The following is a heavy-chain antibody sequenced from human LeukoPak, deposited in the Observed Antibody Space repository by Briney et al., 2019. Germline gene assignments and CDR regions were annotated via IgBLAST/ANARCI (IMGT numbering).Heavy chain of an antibody. CDR2: VIPILGIA. D-gene: IGHD3-10*01. CDR1: GGTFSSYA. V-gene: IGHV1-69*04. CDR3: ARAEYYGSGSYYNDY. Sequence: SVKVSCKASGGTFSSYAISWVRQAPGQGLEWMGRVIPILGIANYAQKFQGRVTITADKSTSTAYMELSSLRSEDTAVYYCARAEYYGSGSYYNDYWGQGTLVTVSS. J-gene: IGHJ4*02.